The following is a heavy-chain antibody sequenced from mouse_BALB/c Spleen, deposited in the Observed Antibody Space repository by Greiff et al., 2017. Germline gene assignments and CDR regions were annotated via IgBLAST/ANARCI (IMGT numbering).Heavy chain of an antibody. CDR2: IWGDGST. V-gene: IGHV2-6-7*01. CDR1: GFSLTGYG. J-gene: IGHJ4*01. Sequence: VQLKESGPGLVAPSQSLSITCTVSGFSLTGYGVNWVRQPPGKGLEWLGMIWGDGSTDYNSALKSRLSISKDNSKSQVFLKMNSLQTDDTARYYCARDRYDGSYAMDYWGQGTSVTVSS. D-gene: IGHD2-14*01. CDR3: ARDRYDGSYAMDY.